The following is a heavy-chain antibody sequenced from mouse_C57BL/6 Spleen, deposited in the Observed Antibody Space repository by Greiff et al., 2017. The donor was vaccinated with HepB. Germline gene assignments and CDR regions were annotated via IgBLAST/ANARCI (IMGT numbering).Heavy chain of an antibody. Sequence: VQLQQSGAELVRPGASVTLSCKASGYTFTDYEMHWVKQTPVHGLEWIGAIDPETGGTAYNQKFKGKAILTADKSSSTAYMELRSLTSEDSAVYYCTRGGGYYWFAYWGQGTLVTVSA. CDR3: TRGGGYYWFAY. V-gene: IGHV1-15*01. CDR2: IDPETGGT. D-gene: IGHD2-3*01. CDR1: GYTFTDYE. J-gene: IGHJ3*01.